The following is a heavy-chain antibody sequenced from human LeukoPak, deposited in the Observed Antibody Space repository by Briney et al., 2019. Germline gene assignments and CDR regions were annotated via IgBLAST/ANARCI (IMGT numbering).Heavy chain of an antibody. CDR1: GFTFSNYN. V-gene: IGHV3-53*01. D-gene: IGHD2-21*01. J-gene: IGHJ3*02. Sequence: GGSLRLSCAASGFTFSNYNMNWVRQAPGKGLEWVSVIYSGGGTYYADSVKGRFTISRDNSKNTLYLQMNSLRAEDTAVYYCAREIVGTAGAFDIWGQGTMVTVSS. CDR2: IYSGGGT. CDR3: AREIVGTAGAFDI.